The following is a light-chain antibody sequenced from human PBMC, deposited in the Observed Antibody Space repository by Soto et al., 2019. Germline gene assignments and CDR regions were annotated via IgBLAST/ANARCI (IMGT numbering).Light chain of an antibody. CDR3: QQYGSALT. CDR2: GAS. Sequence: TLSLSPGERATLSCRASQSVSSSYLAWYQQKPGQAPRLLIYGASSRATGIPDRFSGSGSGTDFTLTISRLEPEDFAVYYWQQYGSALTFGGRTKVDIK. J-gene: IGKJ4*01. V-gene: IGKV3-20*01. CDR1: QSVSSSY.